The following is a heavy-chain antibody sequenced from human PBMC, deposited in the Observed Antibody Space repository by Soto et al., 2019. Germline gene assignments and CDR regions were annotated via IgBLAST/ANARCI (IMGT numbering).Heavy chain of an antibody. CDR1: GFTFSSYA. V-gene: IGHV3-30*04. D-gene: IGHD1-26*01. Sequence: SLRLSCAASGFTFSSYAMHWVRQAPGKGLEWVAVISNDGSNKNYADSVKGRFTISRDNSKNTLHLQMNSLRAEDTAVYYCAKDRRDYYGGWFDPWGQGTLVTVPS. CDR3: AKDRRDYYGGWFDP. CDR2: ISNDGSNK. J-gene: IGHJ5*02.